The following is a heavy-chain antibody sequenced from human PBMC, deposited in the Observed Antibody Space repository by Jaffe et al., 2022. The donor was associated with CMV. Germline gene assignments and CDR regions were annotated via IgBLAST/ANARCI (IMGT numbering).Heavy chain of an antibody. V-gene: IGHV4-39*01. CDR2: IYYSGST. CDR3: ARRSPTLRDSSGYGVSVGADY. D-gene: IGHD3-22*01. J-gene: IGHJ4*02. Sequence: QLQLQESGPGLVKPSETLSLTCTVSGGSISSSSYYWGWIRQPPGKGLEWIGSIYYSGSTYYNPSLKSRVTISVDTSKNQFSLKLSSVTAADTAVYYCARRSPTLRDSSGYGVSVGADYWGQGTLVTVSS. CDR1: GGSISSSSYY.